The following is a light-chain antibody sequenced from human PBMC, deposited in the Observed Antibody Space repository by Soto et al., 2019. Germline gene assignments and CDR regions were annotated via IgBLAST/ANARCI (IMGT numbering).Light chain of an antibody. J-gene: IGKJ4*01. Sequence: EIVLTQSPVTLSLSPGERATLSCRASQSVTSFLAWYQQKPGQAPRLLIYDVSQRATGIPARFSGSGSGTDFTLTISSLETEDFAVYYCQQRSNWPLTFGGGTKVEIK. CDR3: QQRSNWPLT. CDR2: DVS. V-gene: IGKV3-11*01. CDR1: QSVTSF.